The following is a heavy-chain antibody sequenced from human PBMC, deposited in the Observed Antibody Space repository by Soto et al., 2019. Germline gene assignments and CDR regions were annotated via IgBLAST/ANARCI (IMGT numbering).Heavy chain of an antibody. CDR2: ISGDGSST. Sequence: EVQLVDSGGGLVQPGGSLRLSCAASEFTFRSYWMHWVRQSPGKGLVWVSRISGDGSSTTYADSVRGRFTISRDNAKNTVYLQMDSLRAEDTGVYYCARSLPGTYGAFDLWGQVTMVTVAS. D-gene: IGHD1-7*01. J-gene: IGHJ3*01. V-gene: IGHV3-74*01. CDR1: EFTFRSYW. CDR3: ARSLPGTYGAFDL.